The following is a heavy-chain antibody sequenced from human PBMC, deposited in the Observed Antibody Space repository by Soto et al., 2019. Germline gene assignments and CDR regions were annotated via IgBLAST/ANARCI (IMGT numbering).Heavy chain of an antibody. CDR2: SSDDGNYN. J-gene: IGHJ3*02. D-gene: IGHD1-26*01. CDR3: AKGAYPGTRATHRFAFDI. Sequence: QVQLVESGGGVVQPGGSLRLSCAASGFTFSSYGMHWVRQAPGKGLEWVAVSSDDGNYNYYAESVRGRFTISRENSKNTVYLQLNRLRADAAAVYYCAKGAYPGTRATHRFAFDIWGQGTVVTVSS. CDR1: GFTFSSYG. V-gene: IGHV3-30*18.